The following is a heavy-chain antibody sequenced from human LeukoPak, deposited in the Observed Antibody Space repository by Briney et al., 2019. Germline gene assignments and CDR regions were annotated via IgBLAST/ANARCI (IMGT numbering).Heavy chain of an antibody. D-gene: IGHD3-22*01. Sequence: SVKVSCKASGGTFSSYAISWVRQAPGQGLEWMGRIIPIFGTANYAQKFQGRVTITTDESTSTAYMELSSLRSEDTAVYYCASLPDKYYDSSGYYDGWGQGTLVTVSS. CDR3: ASLPDKYYDSSGYYDG. V-gene: IGHV1-69*05. CDR1: GGTFSSYA. J-gene: IGHJ4*02. CDR2: IIPIFGTA.